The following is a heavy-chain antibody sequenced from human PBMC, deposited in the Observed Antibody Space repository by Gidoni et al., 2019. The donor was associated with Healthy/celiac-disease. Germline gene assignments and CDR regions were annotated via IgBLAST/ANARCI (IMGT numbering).Heavy chain of an antibody. CDR3: ARGSIVGATLDAFDI. Sequence: QVQLVQSGAEVKKPWSSVKVSCKASGGTFRSYAISWVRQAPGKGLEWMGGIIPIFGTANYAQKFQGRVTITADESTSTAYMELSSLRAEDTAVYYCARGSIVGATLDAFDIWGQGTMVTVSS. V-gene: IGHV1-69*01. CDR2: IIPIFGTA. D-gene: IGHD1-26*01. J-gene: IGHJ3*02. CDR1: GGTFRSYA.